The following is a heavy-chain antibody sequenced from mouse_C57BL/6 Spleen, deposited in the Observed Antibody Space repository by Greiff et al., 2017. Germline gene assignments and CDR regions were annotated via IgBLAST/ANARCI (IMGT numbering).Heavy chain of an antibody. J-gene: IGHJ2*01. CDR2: IDPENGDT. CDR3: TTSPITTVVAVDY. CDR1: GFNIKDDY. V-gene: IGHV14-4*01. D-gene: IGHD1-1*01. Sequence: EVKVVESGAELVRPGASVKLSCTASGFNIKDDYMHWVKQRPEQGLEWIGWIDPENGDTEYASKFQGKATITADTSSNTAYLQLSSLTSEDTAVYYCTTSPITTVVAVDYWGQGTTLTVSS.